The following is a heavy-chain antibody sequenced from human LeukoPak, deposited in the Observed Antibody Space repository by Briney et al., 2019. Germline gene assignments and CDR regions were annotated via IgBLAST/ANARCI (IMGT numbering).Heavy chain of an antibody. CDR1: GYTFTSYG. CDR3: ATDLDFWSGYKKKTWFDP. Sequence: GASVKVSCKASGYTFTSYGISWVRQAPGQGLEWMGWISAYNGNTNYAQKFQGRVTMTEDTSTDTAYMELSSLRSEDTAVYYCATDLDFWSGYKKKTWFDPWGQGTLVTVSS. J-gene: IGHJ5*02. V-gene: IGHV1-18*01. CDR2: ISAYNGNT. D-gene: IGHD3-3*01.